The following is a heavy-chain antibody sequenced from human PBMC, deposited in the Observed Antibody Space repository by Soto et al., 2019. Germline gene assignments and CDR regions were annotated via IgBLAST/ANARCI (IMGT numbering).Heavy chain of an antibody. CDR3: ARGPYCGGDCFFAS. Sequence: PSETLSLPCTVYGGSVSDYYWSWVRQPAGKGPEYIGRIHPSGNTNYNPSLKSRVTMSVDTSHNQFSLRLSSVTAADTAVYYCARGPYCGGDCFFASWGQGALVTVSS. J-gene: IGHJ5*01. V-gene: IGHV4-4*07. D-gene: IGHD2-21*02. CDR2: IHPSGNT. CDR1: GGSVSDYY.